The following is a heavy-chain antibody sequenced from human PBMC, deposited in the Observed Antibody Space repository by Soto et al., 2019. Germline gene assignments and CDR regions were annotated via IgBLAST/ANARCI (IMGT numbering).Heavy chain of an antibody. CDR2: ISWNSETI. V-gene: IGHV3-9*01. J-gene: IGHJ4*02. D-gene: IGHD4-17*01. CDR3: AKDMKWGGMTTIHYFDS. Sequence: GGSLRLSCAASGFTVDDYAMHWVRQAPGEGLEWVSGISWNSETIDYADSVKGRFTISRDNAKSSLFLQMNSLRPDDTALYYCAKDMKWGGMTTIHYFDSWGQGTLVTVSS. CDR1: GFTVDDYA.